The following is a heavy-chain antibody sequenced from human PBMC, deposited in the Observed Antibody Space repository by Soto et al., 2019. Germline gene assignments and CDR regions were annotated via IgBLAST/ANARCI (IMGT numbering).Heavy chain of an antibody. Sequence: EVQLLESGGGLVQPGGSLRLSRATSGINFIDYAMIWFRQGPWKGLEWVSGMIGPNGRTYYQDSVKGRFTILRDTSQNTLYLQMDNLRIEDTDVYKCAKDAVSGDGIWLAQYWGQGTLVTVSS. CDR1: GINFIDYA. V-gene: IGHV3-23*01. CDR2: MIGPNGRT. CDR3: AKDAVSGDGIWLAQY. D-gene: IGHD4-17*01. J-gene: IGHJ4*02.